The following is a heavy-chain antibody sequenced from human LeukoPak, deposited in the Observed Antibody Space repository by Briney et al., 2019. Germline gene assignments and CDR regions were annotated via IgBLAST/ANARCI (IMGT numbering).Heavy chain of an antibody. D-gene: IGHD2-15*01. Sequence: SETLSLTCAVYGGSFSGYYWSCIRQPPGKGLEWIGEINHSGSTNYNPSLKSRVTISVDTSKNQFSLKLSSVTAADTAVYYCARGVEPGTAYCSGGSCWTGTTYYFDYWGQGTLVTVSS. V-gene: IGHV4-34*01. J-gene: IGHJ4*02. CDR3: ARGVEPGTAYCSGGSCWTGTTYYFDY. CDR2: INHSGST. CDR1: GGSFSGYY.